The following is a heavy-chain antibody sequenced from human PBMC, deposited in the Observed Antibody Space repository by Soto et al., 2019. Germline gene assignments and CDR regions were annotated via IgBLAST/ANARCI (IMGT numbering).Heavy chain of an antibody. D-gene: IGHD3-10*01. CDR1: GYIFTNYA. Sequence: QVQFVQSGAEVKKPGASVKVSCKASGYIFTNYAMHWVRQAPGQRLEWMGWINAGNGNTKYSQRFQGRVTITRDTSASTAYMELSSLRSEDTAVYYCARGPGGPDGPGEYWGQGTLVTVSS. J-gene: IGHJ4*02. V-gene: IGHV1-3*01. CDR3: ARGPGGPDGPGEY. CDR2: INAGNGNT.